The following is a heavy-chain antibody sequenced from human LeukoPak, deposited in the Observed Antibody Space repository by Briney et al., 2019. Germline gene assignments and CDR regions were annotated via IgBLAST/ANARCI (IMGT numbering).Heavy chain of an antibody. CDR2: INPNNGGT. J-gene: IGHJ4*02. Sequence: ASVKVSCKASGYTFTGYYMHWVRQAPGQGLEWMGWINPNNGGTNYAQKFQGRVTMTMDMSISTAYMELSRLRSDDTAVYYCARVVGGNYYGSASDDYWGQGTLVTVSS. V-gene: IGHV1-2*02. CDR3: ARVVGGNYYGSASDDY. CDR1: GYTFTGYY. D-gene: IGHD3-10*01.